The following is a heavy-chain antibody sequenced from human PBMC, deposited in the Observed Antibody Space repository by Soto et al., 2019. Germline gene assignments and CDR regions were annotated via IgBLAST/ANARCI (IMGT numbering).Heavy chain of an antibody. Sequence: GGSLRLSCAASGFTFSSYWMSWVRQAPGKGLEWVANIKQDGSEKYYVDSVKGRFTISRDNPKNTLYLQMNSLRAEDTAVYYCAKAERITMVRGVIITLYYYMDVWGKGTTVTVSS. D-gene: IGHD3-10*01. CDR3: AKAERITMVRGVIITLYYYMDV. J-gene: IGHJ6*03. CDR1: GFTFSSYW. V-gene: IGHV3-7*03. CDR2: IKQDGSEK.